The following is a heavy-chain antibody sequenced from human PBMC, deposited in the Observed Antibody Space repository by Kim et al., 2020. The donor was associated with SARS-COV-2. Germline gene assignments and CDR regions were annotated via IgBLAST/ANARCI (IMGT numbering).Heavy chain of an antibody. CDR3: ARYRGDYDLYYYGMDV. CDR1: GFTFSSYG. CDR2: IWYDGSNK. D-gene: IGHD3-22*01. J-gene: IGHJ6*02. Sequence: GGSLRLSCAASGFTFSSYGMHWVRQAPGKGLEWVAVIWYDGSNKYYADSVKGRFTISRDNSKNTLYLQMNSLRAEDTAVYYCARYRGDYDLYYYGMDVWGQGTTVTVSS. V-gene: IGHV3-33*01.